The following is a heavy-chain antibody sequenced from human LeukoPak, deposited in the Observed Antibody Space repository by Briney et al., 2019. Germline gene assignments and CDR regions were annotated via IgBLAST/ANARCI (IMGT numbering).Heavy chain of an antibody. J-gene: IGHJ5*02. V-gene: IGHV4-34*01. CDR1: GGSFSGYY. CDR3: ARGLGRHYYGSGSYGNWFDP. D-gene: IGHD3-10*01. Sequence: SETLSLTCAVYGGSFSGYYWSWIRQPPGKGLDWIWEINHSGSTNYNPSLKSRVTISVDTSKNQFSLKLSSVTAADTAVYYCARGLGRHYYGSGSYGNWFDPWGQGTLVTVSS. CDR2: INHSGST.